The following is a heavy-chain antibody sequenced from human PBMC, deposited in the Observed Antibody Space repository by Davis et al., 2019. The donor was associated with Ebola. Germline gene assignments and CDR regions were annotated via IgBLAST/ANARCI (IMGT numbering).Heavy chain of an antibody. V-gene: IGHV3-7*03. CDR1: GFTFSSYW. CDR2: IKQDGSEN. Sequence: GESLKISCAASGFTFSSYWMSWVRQAPGKGLAWVANIKQDGSENYYVDSVKGRFTISRDNAKNSLYLQMNSLRAEDTAVYYCARDGLYYDFWSGYNDYWGQGTLVTVSS. CDR3: ARDGLYYDFWSGYNDY. D-gene: IGHD3-3*01. J-gene: IGHJ4*02.